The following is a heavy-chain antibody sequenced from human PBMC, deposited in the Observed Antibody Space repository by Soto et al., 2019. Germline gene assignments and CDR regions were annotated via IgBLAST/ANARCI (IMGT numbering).Heavy chain of an antibody. V-gene: IGHV3-23*01. Sequence: GGSMRLSCAASGFTFSSYAMGWVRRAPGKGLEWVSTISGSGGSTYYADSVKGRFTISRDSSKNTLYLQMNSLRAEDTAVYYCAKSDPSGSFNDYWGQGTLVTVSS. CDR3: AKSDPSGSFNDY. CDR2: ISGSGGST. CDR1: GFTFSSYA. D-gene: IGHD6-25*01. J-gene: IGHJ4*02.